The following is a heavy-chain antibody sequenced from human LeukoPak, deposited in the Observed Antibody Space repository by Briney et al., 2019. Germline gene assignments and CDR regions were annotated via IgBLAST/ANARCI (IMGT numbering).Heavy chain of an antibody. Sequence: ASVKVSCKASGYTFTSYGISWVRQAPGQGLEWMGWISAYNGNTNYAQTLQGRVTMTTDTSTSTVYMELRSLRSDDTAVYYCARDDPYGGNSGCLDYWGQGTLVTVSS. D-gene: IGHD4-23*01. CDR2: ISAYNGNT. CDR3: ARDDPYGGNSGCLDY. V-gene: IGHV1-18*01. CDR1: GYTFTSYG. J-gene: IGHJ4*02.